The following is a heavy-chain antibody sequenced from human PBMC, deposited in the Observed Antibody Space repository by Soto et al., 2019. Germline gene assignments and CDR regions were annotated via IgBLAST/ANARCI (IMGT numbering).Heavy chain of an antibody. CDR1: GYTFTGYY. D-gene: IGHD2-15*01. J-gene: IGHJ5*02. CDR2: INPNSGGT. V-gene: IGHV1-2*02. Sequence: ASVKVSCKASGYTFTGYYIHWVRQAPGQGLEWMGWINPNSGGTNYAQKFQGRVTMTRDTSISTAYMELSRLRSDDTAVYYCASGYCIGCSFYAAVTWFDPSGQGTLVTVSS. CDR3: ASGYCIGCSFYAAVTWFDP.